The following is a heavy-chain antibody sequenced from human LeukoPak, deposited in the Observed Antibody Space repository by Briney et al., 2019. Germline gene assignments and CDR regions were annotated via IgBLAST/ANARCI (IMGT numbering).Heavy chain of an antibody. CDR1: GYSFTSYW. J-gene: IGHJ4*02. V-gene: IGHV5-10-1*01. CDR2: IGPSDSYT. Sequence: GESLKISCKGSGYSFTSYWISWVRQMPGKGLEWMGRIGPSDSYTNYSPSFQGHVTISADKSISTAYLQWSSLKASDTAMYYCARLMITFGGVIVPYFDYWGQGTLVTVSS. D-gene: IGHD3-16*02. CDR3: ARLMITFGGVIVPYFDY.